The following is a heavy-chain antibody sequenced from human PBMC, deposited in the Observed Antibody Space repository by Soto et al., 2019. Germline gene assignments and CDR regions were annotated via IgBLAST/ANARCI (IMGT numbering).Heavy chain of an antibody. Sequence: QVQLVQSGAEVKKPGSSVKVSCKASGGTFGSYAISWVRQAPGQGLEWMGGIIPIPGTENYAQKRQGRVTIAADESTSTAYMELSSLRSEGTAVYYCARSQGSSTSLELYGYYYYGMDVWGQGTTVTVSS. V-gene: IGHV1-69*01. D-gene: IGHD2-2*01. CDR2: IIPIPGTE. CDR1: GGTFGSYA. CDR3: ARSQGSSTSLELYGYYYYGMDV. J-gene: IGHJ6*02.